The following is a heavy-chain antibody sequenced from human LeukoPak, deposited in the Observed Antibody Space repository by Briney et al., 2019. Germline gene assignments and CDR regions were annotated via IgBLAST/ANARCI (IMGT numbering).Heavy chain of an antibody. CDR3: ARGRWSSSSPSHYYYYMDV. CDR2: ISAYNGNT. Sequence: HGASVKVSCKASGYTFTSYGISWVRQAPGQGLEWMGWISAYNGNTNYAQKLQGRVTMTTDTSTSTAYMELRSLRSDDTAVYYCARGRWSSSSPSHYYYYMDVWGKGTTVTVSS. J-gene: IGHJ6*03. V-gene: IGHV1-18*01. D-gene: IGHD6-6*01. CDR1: GYTFTSYG.